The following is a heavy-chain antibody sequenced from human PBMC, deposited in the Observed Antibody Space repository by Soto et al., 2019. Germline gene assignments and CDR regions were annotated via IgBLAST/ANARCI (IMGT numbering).Heavy chain of an antibody. D-gene: IGHD2-2*03. J-gene: IGHJ3*02. Sequence: EVQLVESGGGLVKPGGSPRLSCAASGFTFSDYSMLWVRQAPGKGLEWLSFIANGDNHIFYSDSVKGRFTISRDNAKTSVYLQFHSLRADDTALYYCARETGHFSSDACNRGAFDIWCQGTMVTVSS. CDR1: GFTFSDYS. CDR2: IANGDNHI. V-gene: IGHV3-21*01. CDR3: ARETGHFSSDACNRGAFDI.